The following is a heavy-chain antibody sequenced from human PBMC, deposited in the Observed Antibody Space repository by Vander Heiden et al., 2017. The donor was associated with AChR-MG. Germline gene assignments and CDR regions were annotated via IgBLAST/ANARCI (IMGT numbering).Heavy chain of an antibody. Sequence: QVHLVQSGAEVKRPGASVKVSCTASGYTFTEYYIHWVRQAPGQGLEWMGWLNPKSGGTNYAQRFQGWVTMTRDTSINTAYMELSRLKSDDTAVYFCARGTQVWGQGTLVTVSS. CDR1: GYTFTEYY. V-gene: IGHV1-2*04. D-gene: IGHD3-10*01. CDR3: ARGTQV. CDR2: LNPKSGGT. J-gene: IGHJ4*02.